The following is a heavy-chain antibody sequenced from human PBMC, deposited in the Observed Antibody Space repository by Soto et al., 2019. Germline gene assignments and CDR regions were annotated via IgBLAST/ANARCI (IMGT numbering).Heavy chain of an antibody. Sequence: ASVKVSCTTSGYSLTEYDLNWVRQAPGQGLEYMGWVSPENRNAGYAPQFRGRVSMTTDTSISTAYLELTNLTYEDTAVYYCEVTTGFWGQGTMVTVSS. CDR1: GYSLTEYD. V-gene: IGHV1-8*01. J-gene: IGHJ4*02. D-gene: IGHD1-1*01. CDR2: VSPENRNA. CDR3: EVTTGF.